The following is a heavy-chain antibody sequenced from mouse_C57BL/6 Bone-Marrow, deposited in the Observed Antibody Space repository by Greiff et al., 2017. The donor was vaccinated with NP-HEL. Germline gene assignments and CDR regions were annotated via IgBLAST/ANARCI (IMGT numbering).Heavy chain of an antibody. D-gene: IGHD1-1*01. J-gene: IGHJ3*01. CDR3: ASGITTVVAPAGFAY. Sequence: EVQLQQSGPELVKPGASVKISCKASGYSFTGYYMNWVKQSPEKSLEWIGEINPSTGGTTYNQKFKAKATLTVDKSSSTAYMQLKSLTSEDSAVYYCASGITTVVAPAGFAYWGQGTLVTVSA. CDR2: INPSTGGT. V-gene: IGHV1-42*01. CDR1: GYSFTGYY.